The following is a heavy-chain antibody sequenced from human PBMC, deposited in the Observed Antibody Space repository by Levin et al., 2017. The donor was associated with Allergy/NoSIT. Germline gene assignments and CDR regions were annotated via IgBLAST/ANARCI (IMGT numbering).Heavy chain of an antibody. Sequence: GGSLRLSCAASGFTFDDYAMHWVRQAPGKGLEWVSGISWNSGSIGYADSVKGRFTISRDNAKNSLYLQMNSLRAEDTALYYCANLAWGDYFDYWGQGTLVTVSS. J-gene: IGHJ4*02. CDR3: ANLAWGDYFDY. D-gene: IGHD3/OR15-3a*01. CDR1: GFTFDDYA. V-gene: IGHV3-9*01. CDR2: ISWNSGSI.